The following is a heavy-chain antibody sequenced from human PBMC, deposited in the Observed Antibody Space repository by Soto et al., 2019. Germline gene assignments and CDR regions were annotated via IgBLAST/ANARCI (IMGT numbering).Heavy chain of an antibody. CDR1: GGFVSSGSYY. V-gene: IGHV4-34*01. CDR2: MSHSGGT. Sequence: QVQLQQWGAGLLKPSEPLSLTCAVYGGFVSSGSYYWSWIRQPPGKGLEWIGEMSHSGGTHFNPSLKSRVNISVDTSKNQFSLKMSSVTAADTALYYCARVERGTATTVVDACDIWGPGTMVTVSS. D-gene: IGHD1-1*01. CDR3: ARVERGTATTVVDACDI. J-gene: IGHJ3*02.